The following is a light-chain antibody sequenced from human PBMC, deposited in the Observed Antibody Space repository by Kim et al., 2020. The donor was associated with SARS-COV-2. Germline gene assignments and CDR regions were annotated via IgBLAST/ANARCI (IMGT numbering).Light chain of an antibody. V-gene: IGKV3-20*01. CDR3: QQYATSPQN. CDR2: RAS. CDR1: QNVNNNN. Sequence: LSPGERATLSCRASQNVNNNNLAWYQQKPGRAPRLLIWRASTRAIGTPDRFSGSGSGTDFILTISRLEPEDFAVYYCQQYATSPQNFGQGTKLEIK. J-gene: IGKJ2*01.